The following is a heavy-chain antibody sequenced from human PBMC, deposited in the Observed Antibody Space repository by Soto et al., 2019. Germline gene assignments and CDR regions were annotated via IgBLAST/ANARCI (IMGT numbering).Heavy chain of an antibody. CDR1: GYMFTAYG. D-gene: IGHD2-2*01. CDR3: ARDKAVVAVPAANDF. J-gene: IGHJ4*02. V-gene: IGHV1-18*04. Sequence: QVPLVQSGAEVEEPGASVKISCKASGYMFTAYGISWVRQAPGQGLEWMGWISGYNGNTNYAQKFQGRLTVTTDTTTQTVYMELRSLRSDDTAVYYCARDKAVVAVPAANDFWGQGTLVIVSS. CDR2: ISGYNGNT.